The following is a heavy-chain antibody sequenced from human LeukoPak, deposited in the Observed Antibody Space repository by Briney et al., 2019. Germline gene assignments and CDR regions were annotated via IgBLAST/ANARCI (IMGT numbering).Heavy chain of an antibody. Sequence: GGSLRLSCAASGFTFSHYWMTWVRQAPGKGLEWVANIKGDGSDKYYVDSVKGRFTISRDNAKNSLYLQMNSLRAEDTALYYCARAGYSSGWEDYWGQGALVTVSS. J-gene: IGHJ4*02. V-gene: IGHV3-7*03. D-gene: IGHD6-19*01. CDR3: ARAGYSSGWEDY. CDR2: IKGDGSDK. CDR1: GFTFSHYW.